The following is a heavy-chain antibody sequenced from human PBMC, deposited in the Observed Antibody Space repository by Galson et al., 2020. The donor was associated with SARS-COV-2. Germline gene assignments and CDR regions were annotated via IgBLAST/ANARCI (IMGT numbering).Heavy chain of an antibody. V-gene: IGHV3-30*02. D-gene: IGHD3-16*01. Sequence: ADSVKGRFTISRDNSKNTLYLQMNSLRAEDTAVYYCAKDWGTAANYYYGMDVWGQGTTVTVSS. CDR3: AKDWGTAANYYYGMDV. J-gene: IGHJ6*02.